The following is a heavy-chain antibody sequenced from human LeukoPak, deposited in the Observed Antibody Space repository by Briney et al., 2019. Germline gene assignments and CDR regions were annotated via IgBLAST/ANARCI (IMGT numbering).Heavy chain of an antibody. CDR2: INHSGST. V-gene: IGHV4-34*01. Sequence: SETLSLTCAVYGASFSGYYWSWIRQPPGKGLEWIGEINHSGSTNYNPSLKSRVTISVDTSKSQFSLKLSSVTAADTAVYYCARGTGYPLIGWGQGTLVTVSS. D-gene: IGHD3-22*01. CDR3: ARGTGYPLIG. J-gene: IGHJ4*02. CDR1: GASFSGYY.